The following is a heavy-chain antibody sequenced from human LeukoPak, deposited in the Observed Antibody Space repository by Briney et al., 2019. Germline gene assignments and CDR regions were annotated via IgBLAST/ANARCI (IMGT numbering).Heavy chain of an antibody. Sequence: SETLSLTCTVSGGSITSSSDYWGWIRQPPGKGLEWIGSIYYSGTTYYNPSLKSRLTMSVDTSKNQFSLQLSSVAAADTAVYYCARGLADIRYFGWLSEYYFDFWGQGTLVTVSS. D-gene: IGHD3-9*01. CDR1: GGSITSSSDY. CDR3: ARGLADIRYFGWLSEYYFDF. J-gene: IGHJ4*02. V-gene: IGHV4-39*07. CDR2: IYYSGTT.